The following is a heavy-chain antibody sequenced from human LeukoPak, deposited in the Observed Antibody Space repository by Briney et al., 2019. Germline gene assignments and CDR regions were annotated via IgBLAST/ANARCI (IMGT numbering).Heavy chain of an antibody. V-gene: IGHV3-11*01. J-gene: IGHJ3*02. CDR3: AREQGIPRWSDAFDI. Sequence: PGGSLRLSCAASGFTFSDYYMSWIRQAPGKGLEWVSYISSSGSTIYYADSVKGRFTISRDNAKNSLYLQTNSLRAEDTAVYYCAREQGIPRWSDAFDIWGQGTMVTVSS. D-gene: IGHD6-13*01. CDR2: ISSSGSTI. CDR1: GFTFSDYY.